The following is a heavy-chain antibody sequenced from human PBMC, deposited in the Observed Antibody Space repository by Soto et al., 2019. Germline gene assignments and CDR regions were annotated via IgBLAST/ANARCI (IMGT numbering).Heavy chain of an antibody. CDR3: ARTATNGYGSSWPRGSFDY. CDR2: IIPIFGTA. Sequence: SVKVSCKASGGTFSSYAISWVRQAPGQGLEWVGGIIPIFGTANYAQKFQGRVTITADESTSTAYMELSSLRSEDTAVYYCARTATNGYGSSWPRGSFDYWGQGTLVTVSS. D-gene: IGHD6-13*01. J-gene: IGHJ4*02. CDR1: GGTFSSYA. V-gene: IGHV1-69*13.